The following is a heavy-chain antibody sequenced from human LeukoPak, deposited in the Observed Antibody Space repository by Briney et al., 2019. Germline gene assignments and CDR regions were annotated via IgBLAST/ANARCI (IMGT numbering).Heavy chain of an antibody. CDR2: ISSTSTTK. D-gene: IGHD4-17*01. CDR3: ARDRSLVDGDYGVWFDA. J-gene: IGHJ5*02. Sequence: GGSLRLSCTASGFTLSTYTMNWVRQAPGKGLEWVSYISSTSTTKYYADSVKGRFTISRDNSKNSLDLQMNRLTAEDTAVYYCARDRSLVDGDYGVWFDAWGQGALVTVSS. CDR1: GFTLSTYT. V-gene: IGHV3-48*04.